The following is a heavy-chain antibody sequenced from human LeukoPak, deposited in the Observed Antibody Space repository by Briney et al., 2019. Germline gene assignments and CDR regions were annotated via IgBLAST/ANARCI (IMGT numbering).Heavy chain of an antibody. CDR3: ARSSGYYYYFDY. D-gene: IGHD3-22*01. V-gene: IGHV3-30-3*01. CDR1: GFTFSSYA. CDR2: ISYDGSNE. Sequence: GGSLRLSCAASGFTFSSYAMHWVRQAPGKGLEWVAVISYDGSNEYYADSVKGRFTISRDNSKNTLYLQMNSLRAEDTAVYYCARSSGYYYYFDYWGQGTLVTVSS. J-gene: IGHJ4*02.